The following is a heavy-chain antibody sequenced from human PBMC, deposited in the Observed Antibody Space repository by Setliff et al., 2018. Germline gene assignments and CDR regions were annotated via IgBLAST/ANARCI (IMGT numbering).Heavy chain of an antibody. Sequence: SLTCAVSVFSITNGYYWGWIRQSPGRGLEWIANIFQSGITFYNPFLKSRVTMSLDTSTNQFSLKLRSVTAADTAVYYCARLGGLLVATMPFDYWGQGIPVTVSS. D-gene: IGHD5-12*01. CDR3: ARLGGLLVATMPFDY. V-gene: IGHV4-38-2*01. CDR2: IFQSGIT. J-gene: IGHJ4*02. CDR1: VFSITNGYY.